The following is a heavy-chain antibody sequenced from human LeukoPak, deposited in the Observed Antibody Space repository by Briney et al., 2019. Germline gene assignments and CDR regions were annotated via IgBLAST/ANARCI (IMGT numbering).Heavy chain of an antibody. D-gene: IGHD4-17*01. V-gene: IGHV3-48*04. CDR1: GFTFNTYG. CDR3: ARSHMYGDYGEDI. CDR2: INSVGGTT. Sequence: GGSLRLSCVASGFTFNTYGMNWFRQAPGRGLEWISYINSVGGTTFYADSVKGRFTISRDNANNTLYLQMNSLRAEDAATYYCARSHMYGDYGEDIWGHGTVVAVSS. J-gene: IGHJ3*02.